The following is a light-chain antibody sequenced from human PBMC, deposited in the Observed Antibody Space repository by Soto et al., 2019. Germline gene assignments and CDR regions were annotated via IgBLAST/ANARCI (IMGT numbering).Light chain of an antibody. J-gene: IGKJ2*01. V-gene: IGKV1-39*01. CDR1: QSISTF. CDR3: QQSYSTPFT. Sequence: DIQMTQSPSSLSASVGGRVTITCRASQSISTFLNWYQQKPGKAPKAMIYAASSLQSGVSSRFSGGGSGTDFTLTISSLQPEDFATYYCQQSYSTPFTFGQGTKLEIK. CDR2: AAS.